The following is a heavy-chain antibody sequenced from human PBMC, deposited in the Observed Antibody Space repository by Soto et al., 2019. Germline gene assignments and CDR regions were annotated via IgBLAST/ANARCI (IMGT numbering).Heavy chain of an antibody. CDR3: ARYDYNGYYFDY. J-gene: IGHJ4*02. D-gene: IGHD4-4*01. CDR2: INPSGGST. Sequence: GASVKVSCKASGDTFSTYYMHWVRQAPGQGYEWMGIINPSGGSTTYAQKFQGRVTMTRGTSTTTVYMELSSLKSEDTAVYYCARYDYNGYYFDYWGQGTLVTVSS. V-gene: IGHV1-46*01. CDR1: GDTFSTYY.